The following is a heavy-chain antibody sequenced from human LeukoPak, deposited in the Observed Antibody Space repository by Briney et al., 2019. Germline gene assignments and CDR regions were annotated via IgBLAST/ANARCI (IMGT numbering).Heavy chain of an antibody. CDR3: ARREGALSVGGGDYVWGSYRYTGSWFDP. J-gene: IGHJ5*02. V-gene: IGHV4-39*07. CDR1: GGSISSSSYY. CDR2: INHSGST. D-gene: IGHD3-16*02. Sequence: SETLSLTCTVSGGSISSSSYYWSWIRQPPGKGLEWIGEINHSGSTNYNPSLKSRVTISVDTSKNQFSLKLSSVTAADTAVYYCARREGALSVGGGDYVWGSYRYTGSWFDPWGQGTLVTVSS.